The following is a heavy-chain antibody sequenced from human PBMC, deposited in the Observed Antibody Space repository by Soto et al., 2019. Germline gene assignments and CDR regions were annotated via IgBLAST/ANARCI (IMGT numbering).Heavy chain of an antibody. CDR3: ASSAGDHGEFFYCNGMDV. V-gene: IGHV4-4*08. CDR2: VYTSDYT. D-gene: IGHD4-17*01. J-gene: IGHJ6*02. CDR1: GASIMSYG. Sequence: TLVIQCVPGSVSGASIMSYGWDWIRQPPGRALEWIGYVYTSDYTRYSSSLKSGVTISVDTSKSQFYLRLNAVTAADTAVYYCASSAGDHGEFFYCNGMDVWGQGSTVTVSS.